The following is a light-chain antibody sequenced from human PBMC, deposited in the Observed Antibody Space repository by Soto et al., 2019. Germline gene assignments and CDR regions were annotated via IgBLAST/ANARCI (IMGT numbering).Light chain of an antibody. J-gene: IGLJ3*02. Sequence: QSVLTQPPSVSGAPGQGVTISCAGTSSNIGAGYDAHWYQQVPGTAPKLLIYTNSNRPSGVPDRFSGSKSGTSASLAITGLQAADEADYYCQSYDSSLSALVFGGGTKLTVL. CDR2: TNS. CDR1: SSNIGAGYD. CDR3: QSYDSSLSALV. V-gene: IGLV1-40*01.